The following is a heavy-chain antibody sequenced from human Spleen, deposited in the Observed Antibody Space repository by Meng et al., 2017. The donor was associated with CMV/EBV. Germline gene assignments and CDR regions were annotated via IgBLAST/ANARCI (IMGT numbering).Heavy chain of an antibody. CDR2: TYYSGST. Sequence: SETLSLTCTVSGGSISSGSYYWGWIRHPPGKGLEWIGNTYYSGSTYYNPSLRSRVTISVDTSKGQFSLKVNSVTAADTAVYYCARDVNDFWSGSNWFDPWGQGTLVTVS. D-gene: IGHD3-3*01. CDR3: ARDVNDFWSGSNWFDP. CDR1: GGSISSGSYY. V-gene: IGHV4-39*07. J-gene: IGHJ5*02.